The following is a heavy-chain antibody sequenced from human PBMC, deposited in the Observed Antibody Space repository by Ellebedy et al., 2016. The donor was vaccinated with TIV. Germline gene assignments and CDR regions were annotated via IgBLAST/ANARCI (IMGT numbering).Heavy chain of an antibody. Sequence: GGSLRLSCAASGFTFTPYAMNWVRQAPGKGLEWVSYISGSSFTIYYADSVKGRFTISRDNAKNSLYLQMNSLTAEDTAVYYCARDMAWGNERVNDALDIWGQGTMVTVSP. CDR1: GFTFTPYA. CDR3: ARDMAWGNERVNDALDI. J-gene: IGHJ3*02. CDR2: ISGSSFTI. D-gene: IGHD7-27*01. V-gene: IGHV3-48*04.